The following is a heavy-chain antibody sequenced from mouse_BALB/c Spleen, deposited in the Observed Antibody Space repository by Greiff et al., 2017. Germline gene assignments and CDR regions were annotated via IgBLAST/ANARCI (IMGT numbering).Heavy chain of an antibody. J-gene: IGHJ1*01. CDR1: GYTFTDYW. CDR3: ARGAWLLPGWYFDV. V-gene: IGHV1-69*01. D-gene: IGHD2-3*01. CDR2: IDTSDSYT. Sequence: QVQLQQPGAELVMPGASVKMSCKASGYTFTDYWMHWVKQRPGQGLEWIGAIDTSDSYTSYNQKFKGKATLTVDESSSTAYMQLSSLTSEDSAVYDCARGAWLLPGWYFDVWGAGTTVTVSS.